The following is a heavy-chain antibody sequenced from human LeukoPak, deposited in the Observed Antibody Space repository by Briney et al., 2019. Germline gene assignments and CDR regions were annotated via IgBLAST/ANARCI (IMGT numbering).Heavy chain of an antibody. Sequence: SETLSLTCAVYGGSFSGYYWSWIRQPPGKGLEWIGEINHSGSTDYNPSLKSRVTISVDTSKNQFSLKLSSVTAADTAVYYCATWVVSPFDHWGQGTLVTVSS. CDR3: ATWVVSPFDH. D-gene: IGHD6-19*01. CDR1: GGSFSGYY. J-gene: IGHJ4*02. CDR2: INHSGST. V-gene: IGHV4-34*01.